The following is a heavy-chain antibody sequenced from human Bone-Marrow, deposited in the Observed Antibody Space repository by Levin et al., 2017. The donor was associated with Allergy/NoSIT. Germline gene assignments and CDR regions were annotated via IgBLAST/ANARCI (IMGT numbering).Heavy chain of an antibody. V-gene: IGHV3-33*01. J-gene: IGHJ5*02. Sequence: GGSLRLSCAASGFTFSNYGLHWVRQAPGKGLEWVAVTRYDESKTYYADSVKGRFTISRDNSKNTLYLQMNGLRVEDTAIYYCARDPSPYSNYVSNCFDHWVQGPLVTVSS. CDR3: ARDPSPYSNYVSNCFDH. D-gene: IGHD4-11*01. CDR1: GFTFSNYG. CDR2: TRYDESKT.